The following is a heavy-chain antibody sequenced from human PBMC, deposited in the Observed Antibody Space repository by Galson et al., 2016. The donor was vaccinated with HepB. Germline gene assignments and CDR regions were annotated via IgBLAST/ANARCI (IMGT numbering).Heavy chain of an antibody. CDR2: ISGSGGSK. CDR3: AKNRWGAVAGMGVFDY. CDR1: GFTFSSHA. Sequence: SLRLSCAASGFTFSSHAMSWVRQAPGKGLESVSAISGSGGSKFYEDSVTGRVTISREKSKNTLYLQMNSLRAKDTAVYYCAKNRWGAVAGMGVFDYWGQGILVTVSS. V-gene: IGHV3-23*01. J-gene: IGHJ4*02. D-gene: IGHD6-19*01.